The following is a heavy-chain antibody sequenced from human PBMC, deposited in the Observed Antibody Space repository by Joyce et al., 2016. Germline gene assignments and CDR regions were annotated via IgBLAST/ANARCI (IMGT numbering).Heavy chain of an antibody. V-gene: IGHV3-74*01. J-gene: IGHJ5*02. CDR2: INTDGSST. Sequence: EVQLVESGGGLVQPGGSLRLSCAASGFSFSGYWLHWVHQAPGKGLVWVSRINTDGSSTRFADSVKGRFTISRDNAKNTLYLQRNSLRAEDTAVYYCVRGISARPGGPNWFDPWGQGTLVTVSS. CDR3: VRGISARPGGPNWFDP. D-gene: IGHD6-6*01. CDR1: GFSFSGYW.